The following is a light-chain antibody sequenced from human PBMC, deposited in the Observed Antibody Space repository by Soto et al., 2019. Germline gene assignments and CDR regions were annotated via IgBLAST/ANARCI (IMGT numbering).Light chain of an antibody. CDR1: QSISSG. J-gene: IGKJ5*01. V-gene: IGKV1-5*01. CDR3: QQYENLPT. CDR2: DAS. Sequence: DIQMTQSPSTLSASVGDRVTITCRASQSISSGLAWYQQKPGKAPKLLIYDASSLESGVPSRFSGSGSGTEFTLTISSLQPEDIATYYCQQYENLPTFGQGTRLEIK.